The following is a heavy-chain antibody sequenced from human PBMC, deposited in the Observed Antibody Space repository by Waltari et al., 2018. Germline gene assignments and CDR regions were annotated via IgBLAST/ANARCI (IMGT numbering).Heavy chain of an antibody. J-gene: IGHJ4*02. CDR2: MYYSGIT. Sequence: QVQLQESGPGLVKPSETLSLTCTVSGGSISRNSYYWGWIRQPPGKGLEWIGSMYYSGITYYNPSLKSRLTISVDTSKNQFSLKLSSVTAADTAVYFCATSPGPGYSSGFVYFDYWGQGTLATVSS. V-gene: IGHV4-39*01. CDR3: ATSPGPGYSSGFVYFDY. D-gene: IGHD6-19*01. CDR1: GGSISRNSYY.